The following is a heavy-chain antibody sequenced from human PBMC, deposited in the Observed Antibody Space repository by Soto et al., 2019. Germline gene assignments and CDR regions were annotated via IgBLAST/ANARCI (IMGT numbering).Heavy chain of an antibody. V-gene: IGHV3-30*18. CDR3: AKGGRQWLVTSDFNY. D-gene: IGHD6-19*01. CDR1: GFTFSDYA. J-gene: IGHJ4*02. Sequence: VQLVESGGGVVQPGGSKRLSCAASGFTFSDYAMHWVRQAPGKGLEWVAVVSHDGRNTHYSDSVKGRFTISRDSSKNTVSLEMTSLRAEDTAVYYCAKGGRQWLVTSDFNYWGQGALVTVSS. CDR2: VSHDGRNT.